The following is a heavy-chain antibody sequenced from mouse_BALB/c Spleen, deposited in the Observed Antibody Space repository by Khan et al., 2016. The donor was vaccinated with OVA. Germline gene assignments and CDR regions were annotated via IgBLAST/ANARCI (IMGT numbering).Heavy chain of an antibody. CDR1: GFTFSDYY. D-gene: IGHD2-13*01. CDR2: ISDGGTYI. Sequence: EVELVESGGGLVKPGGSLKLSCAASGFTFSDYYMYWVRQTPEKRLEWVATISDGGTYIYYPDNVKGRFTITRDNAKNNLYLQMSSLTSEDTAMYYCTRGYYGDPFAYWGQGTLVTVSA. V-gene: IGHV5-4*02. J-gene: IGHJ3*01. CDR3: TRGYYGDPFAY.